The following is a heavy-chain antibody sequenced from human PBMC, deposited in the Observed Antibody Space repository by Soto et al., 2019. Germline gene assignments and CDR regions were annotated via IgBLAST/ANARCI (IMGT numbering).Heavy chain of an antibody. CDR2: IYYSGST. D-gene: IGHD2-15*01. J-gene: IGHJ5*02. CDR1: GGSVSSGSYY. V-gene: IGHV4-61*01. Sequence: SETLSLTCTVSGGSVSSGSYYWSWIRQPPGKGLEWIGYIYYSGSTNYNPSLKSRVTISVDTSKNQFSLKLSSVTAADTAVYYCARGIVVVVAATDRLPCGWFDPWGQGTLVTVSS. CDR3: ARGIVVVVAATDRLPCGWFDP.